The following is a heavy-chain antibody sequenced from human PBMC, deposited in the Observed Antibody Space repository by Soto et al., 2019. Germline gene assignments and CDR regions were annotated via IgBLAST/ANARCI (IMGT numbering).Heavy chain of an antibody. Sequence: SETLSLTCTVSADSSTISNSYWGCLRQPPGKGLQWIGSSSYNGGTFYNPSLKGRVAISVDTSKKQSSLQVTSVTAADTAVYYCARHRIEVVWRGFDFWGQGSPVTVSS. J-gene: IGHJ4*02. CDR3: ARHRIEVVWRGFDF. V-gene: IGHV4-39*01. CDR2: SSYNGGT. D-gene: IGHD1-1*01. CDR1: ADSSTISNSY.